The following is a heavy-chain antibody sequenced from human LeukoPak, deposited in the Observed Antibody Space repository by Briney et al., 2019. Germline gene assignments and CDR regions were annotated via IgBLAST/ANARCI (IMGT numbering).Heavy chain of an antibody. CDR1: GFTFSSTW. CDR2: INSDGSSR. Sequence: GGSLRLSCAASGFTFSSTWMHWVRQAPGKGLLWVSRINSDGSSRSYADSVKGRFTISRDNAKNTLYLQMDRLRAEDTDVYYCTRPRDGYNSFDFWGQGALVTVSS. CDR3: TRPRDGYNSFDF. J-gene: IGHJ4*02. V-gene: IGHV3-74*01. D-gene: IGHD5-24*01.